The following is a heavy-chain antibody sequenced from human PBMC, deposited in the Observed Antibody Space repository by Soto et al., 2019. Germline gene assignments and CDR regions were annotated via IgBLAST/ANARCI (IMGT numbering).Heavy chain of an antibody. CDR3: ARDRGEQWLIRTGDDYYYYGMDV. CDR1: GGTFSSYT. J-gene: IGHJ6*02. Sequence: QVQLVQSGAEVKKPGSSVKVSCKASGGTFSSYTISWVRQAPGQGLEWMGRIIPILGIANYAQKFQGRVTITADKSTSTADMELSSLRSEDTAVYYCARDRGEQWLIRTGDDYYYYGMDVWGQGTTVTVSS. CDR2: IIPILGIA. D-gene: IGHD6-19*01. V-gene: IGHV1-69*08.